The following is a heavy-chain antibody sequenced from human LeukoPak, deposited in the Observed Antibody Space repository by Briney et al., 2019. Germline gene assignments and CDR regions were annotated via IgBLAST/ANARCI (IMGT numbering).Heavy chain of an antibody. D-gene: IGHD3-10*01. J-gene: IGHJ3*02. Sequence: GGSLRLSCAASGFTFDDYAMHWVRQAPGKGLEWVSGISWNSGSIGYADPVKGRFTISRDNAKNSLYLQMNSLRAEDTALYYCAKDMRPSGAFDIWGQGTMVTVSS. CDR1: GFTFDDYA. CDR2: ISWNSGSI. V-gene: IGHV3-9*01. CDR3: AKDMRPSGAFDI.